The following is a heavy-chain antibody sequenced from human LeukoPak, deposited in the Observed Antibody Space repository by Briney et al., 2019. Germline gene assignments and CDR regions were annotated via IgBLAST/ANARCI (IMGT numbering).Heavy chain of an antibody. CDR3: ARDGPGYTSSSTDYMDV. V-gene: IGHV1-46*01. CDR1: GYAFTHYY. CDR2: INPGGGTT. J-gene: IGHJ6*03. Sequence: ASVKVSCKASGYAFTHYYMHWVRQAPGQGLEWMGIINPGGGTTSYAQSFQGRVTMTSDTSTSTIYMELNSLRSEDTAVYYCARDGPGYTSSSTDYMDVWGKGTTVTVSS. D-gene: IGHD6-13*01.